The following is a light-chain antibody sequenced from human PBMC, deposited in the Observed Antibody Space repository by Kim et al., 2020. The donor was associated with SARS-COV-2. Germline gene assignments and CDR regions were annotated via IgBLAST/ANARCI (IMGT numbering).Light chain of an antibody. CDR1: QGISNY. CDR2: VAS. CDR3: QKYNSAPRT. Sequence: DIQMTQSPSSLSASVGDRVTITCRASQGISNYLAWYQQKPEKVPRLLIYVASTLQSGVPSLFSGSGSGTDFTLTISSLQPEDVATYYCQKYNSAPRTFGQGTKVDIK. J-gene: IGKJ1*01. V-gene: IGKV1-27*01.